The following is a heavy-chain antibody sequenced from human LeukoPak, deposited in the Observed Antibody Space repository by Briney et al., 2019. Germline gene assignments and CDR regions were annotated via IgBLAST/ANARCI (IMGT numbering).Heavy chain of an antibody. CDR3: ARLGDNSGYYDY. V-gene: IGHV3-7*01. Sequence: PGGSLRLSCAASGFSISSFWMCWVRQAPGKGPEWVANIKQDGSQRHYVDSVKGRFTISRDNANNLLYLQMDSLRAEDTAVYYCARLGDNSGYYDYWGQGTLVTVSS. J-gene: IGHJ4*02. D-gene: IGHD3-22*01. CDR2: IKQDGSQR. CDR1: GFSISSFW.